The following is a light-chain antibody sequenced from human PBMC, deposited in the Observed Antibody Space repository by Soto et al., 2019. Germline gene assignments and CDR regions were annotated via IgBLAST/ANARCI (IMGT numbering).Light chain of an antibody. V-gene: IGKV1-6*01. CDR2: SAS. J-gene: IGKJ1*01. Sequence: ALPMPQSPSTLSASVGDRVTITCRASEGIRNELGWYQQKPGKAPILLIYSASSLRTGVPSRFSGSGSGTDFTLTISSLQPEDFATYYCLQDYHYPLTFGQGTKVDIK. CDR3: LQDYHYPLT. CDR1: EGIRNE.